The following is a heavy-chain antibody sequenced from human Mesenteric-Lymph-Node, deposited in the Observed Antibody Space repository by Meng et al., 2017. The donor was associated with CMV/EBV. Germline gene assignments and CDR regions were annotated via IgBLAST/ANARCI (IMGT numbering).Heavy chain of an antibody. Sequence: GESLKISCAASGFTFSGSGLHWVRQAPGKGLEWVSAISGSGGSTYYADSVKGRFTISRDNARSALYLQMNSLRDEDTALYYCARGRVLELYYYDRSPSDFWGQGTLVTVSS. J-gene: IGHJ4*02. CDR2: ISGSGGST. D-gene: IGHD3-22*01. CDR1: GFTFSGSG. V-gene: IGHV3-23*01. CDR3: ARGRVLELYYYDRSPSDF.